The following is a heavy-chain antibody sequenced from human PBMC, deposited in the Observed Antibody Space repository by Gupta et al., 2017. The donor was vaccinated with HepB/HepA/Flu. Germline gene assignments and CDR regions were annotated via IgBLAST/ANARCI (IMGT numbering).Heavy chain of an antibody. V-gene: IGHV3-23*01. CDR2: IGGDIRT. D-gene: IGHD3-3*02. CDR1: GFTLGSNA. J-gene: IGHJ6*03. Sequence: EVQLLESGGGLVQPGGSLRLSCAASGFTLGSNAMSWVRQSPGNGLEWVSGIGGDIRTHYADSVKGRFTISRDNSKNTLYLQMNSLRAEDTAVYYCAKDLHFWSAMDVWGKGTTVTVS. CDR3: AKDLHFWSAMDV.